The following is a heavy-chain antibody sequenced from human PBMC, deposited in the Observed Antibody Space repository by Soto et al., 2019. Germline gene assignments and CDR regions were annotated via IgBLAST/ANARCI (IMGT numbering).Heavy chain of an antibody. CDR1: GAPFSGYY. CDR2: INHTGST. D-gene: IGHD3-3*01. CDR3: VRGREIFGAVTPFEY. V-gene: IGHV4-34*01. Sequence: SETLSLTCAVYGAPFSGYYWTWIRQPPGKGLEWIGEINHTGSTKYNPSLKSRVTISLDTSKNQFSLGLRSVTAADTAVYYCVRGREIFGAVTPFEYWGQGTQVTVSS. J-gene: IGHJ4*02.